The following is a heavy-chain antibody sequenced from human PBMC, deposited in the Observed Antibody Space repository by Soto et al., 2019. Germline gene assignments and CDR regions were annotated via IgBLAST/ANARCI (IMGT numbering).Heavy chain of an antibody. Sequence: ASVKVSCKASGYTFTGYYMHWVRQAPGQGLEWMGWINPNSGGTNYAQKFQGWVTMTRDTSISTAYMELSRLRSDDTAVYYCARGLCSVGSCYSSDYYYYYMDVWGKGTTVTVSS. J-gene: IGHJ6*03. CDR2: INPNSGGT. D-gene: IGHD2-15*01. CDR3: ARGLCSVGSCYSSDYYYYYMDV. CDR1: GYTFTGYY. V-gene: IGHV1-2*04.